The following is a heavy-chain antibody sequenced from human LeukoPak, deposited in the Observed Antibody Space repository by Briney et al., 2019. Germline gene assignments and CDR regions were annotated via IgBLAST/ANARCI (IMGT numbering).Heavy chain of an antibody. J-gene: IGHJ5*02. D-gene: IGHD1-26*01. V-gene: IGHV4-61*02. Sequence: PSETLSLTCTVSGGSISSGSHYWSWIRQPAGKGLEWIGRIYSSGNINYNPSLKSRVTISLDTSKSQFSLNLSSVTAADTAVYYCAGEVGGSWFDPWGLGTLVTVSS. CDR3: AGEVGGSWFDP. CDR2: IYSSGNI. CDR1: GGSISSGSHY.